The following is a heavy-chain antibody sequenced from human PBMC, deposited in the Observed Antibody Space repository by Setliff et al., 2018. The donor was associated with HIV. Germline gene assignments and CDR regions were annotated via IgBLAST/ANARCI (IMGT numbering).Heavy chain of an antibody. CDR1: GFTVSSDY. CDR3: ARLRVDDAFDI. J-gene: IGHJ3*02. D-gene: IGHD2-2*01. V-gene: IGHV3-66*02. Sequence: GGSLRLSCAASGFTVSSDYMSWVRQAPGKGLEWVSTIYSDGNTYHADSVKGRFTLSRDNSENALFLQMNSLRPEDTAVYYCARLRVDDAFDIWGQGTMVTVSS. CDR2: IYSDGNT.